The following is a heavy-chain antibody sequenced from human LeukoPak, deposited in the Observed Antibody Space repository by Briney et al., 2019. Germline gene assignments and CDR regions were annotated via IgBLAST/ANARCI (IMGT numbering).Heavy chain of an antibody. CDR2: ISSSSTYI. Sequence: GGSLRLSCAASGFTFSSYRMNWVRQAPGKGLEWVSSISSSSTYIYYADSVKGRFTISRDNAKNSLYLQMNSLRAEDTAVYYCASPLPSGYWGQGTLVIVSS. CDR1: GFTFSSYR. CDR3: ASPLPSGY. J-gene: IGHJ4*02. D-gene: IGHD3-22*01. V-gene: IGHV3-21*01.